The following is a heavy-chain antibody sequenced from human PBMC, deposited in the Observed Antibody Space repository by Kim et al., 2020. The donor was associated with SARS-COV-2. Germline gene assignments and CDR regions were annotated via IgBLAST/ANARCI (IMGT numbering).Heavy chain of an antibody. CDR3: ATPYIDGGVVTAMHYYYYGMDV. Sequence: GGSLRLSCAASGFTFSSYSMNWVRQAPGKGLEWVSSISSSSSYIYYADSVKGRFTISRDNAKNSLYLQMNSLRAEDTAVYYCATPYIDGGVVTAMHYYYYGMDVWGQGTTVTVSS. J-gene: IGHJ6*02. CDR2: ISSSSSYI. CDR1: GFTFSSYS. V-gene: IGHV3-21*01. D-gene: IGHD2-21*02.